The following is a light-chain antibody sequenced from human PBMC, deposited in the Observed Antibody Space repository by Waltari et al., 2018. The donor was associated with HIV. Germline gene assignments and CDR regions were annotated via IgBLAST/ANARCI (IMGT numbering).Light chain of an antibody. J-gene: IGLJ3*02. CDR3: SAWDSSLRAQV. V-gene: IGLV10-54*01. CDR2: SNT. Sequence: QAGLTQPPSVSTGLRQTATLTCTGNSNTVGTQGATWLQLPQGHPPTLLSYSNTGRPSGIAEGLSASRSGSTASLTITGLQPEDEADYYCSAWDSSLRAQVFGGGTKLTVL. CDR1: SNTVGTQG.